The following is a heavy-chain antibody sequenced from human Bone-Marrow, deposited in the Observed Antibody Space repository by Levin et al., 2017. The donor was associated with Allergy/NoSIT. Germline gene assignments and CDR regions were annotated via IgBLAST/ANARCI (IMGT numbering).Heavy chain of an antibody. CDR2: ISGSGGST. J-gene: IGHJ4*02. CDR3: AKARLFHRVYYFDY. D-gene: IGHD3-22*01. Sequence: GESLKISCAASGFTFSSYAMSWVRQAPGKGLEWVSAISGSGGSTYYADSVKGRFTISRDNSKNTLYLQMNSLRAEDTAVYYCAKARLFHRVYYFDYWGQGTLVTVSS. V-gene: IGHV3-23*01. CDR1: GFTFSSYA.